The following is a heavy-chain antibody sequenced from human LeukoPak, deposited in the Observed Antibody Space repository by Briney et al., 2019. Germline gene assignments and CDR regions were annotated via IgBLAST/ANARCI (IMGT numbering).Heavy chain of an antibody. CDR2: ISSSGSTI. D-gene: IGHD2-8*02. CDR1: GLTFSSYS. Sequence: GGSLRLSCAASGLTFSSYSMNWVRQAPGKGLEWISYISSSGSTIHYADSVKGRFTSSRDNAKNSVFLQMNSLRAEDTAVYYCAREVVYASHFDYWGQGTLVTVSS. CDR3: AREVVYASHFDY. V-gene: IGHV3-48*01. J-gene: IGHJ4*02.